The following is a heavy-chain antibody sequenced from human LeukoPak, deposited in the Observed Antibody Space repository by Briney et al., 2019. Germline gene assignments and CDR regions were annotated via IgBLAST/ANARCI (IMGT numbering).Heavy chain of an antibody. CDR3: AREYSGIDY. D-gene: IGHD2-21*01. Sequence: GRSLRLSCAASGFTFSNYGIHWVRQAPGKGLEWVSYISGSSSATDYADSVKGRFTISRDNAKNSLYLQMDSLRDEDTAVYYCAREYSGIDYWGQGTLVTVSS. J-gene: IGHJ4*02. V-gene: IGHV3-48*02. CDR2: ISGSSSAT. CDR1: GFTFSNYG.